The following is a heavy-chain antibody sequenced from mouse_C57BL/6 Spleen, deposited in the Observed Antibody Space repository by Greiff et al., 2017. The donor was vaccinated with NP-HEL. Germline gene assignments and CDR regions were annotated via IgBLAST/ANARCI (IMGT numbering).Heavy chain of an antibody. CDR3: ARERDYYGSSYVGYFDD. D-gene: IGHD1-1*01. Sequence: EVQLVESGGGLVKPGGSLKLSCAASGFTFSSYAMSWVRQTPEKRLEWVATISDGGSYTYYPDNVKGRFTISRDNAKNNLYLQMSHLKSEDTAMYYCARERDYYGSSYVGYFDDWGQGTTLTVSS. V-gene: IGHV5-4*01. J-gene: IGHJ2*01. CDR1: GFTFSSYA. CDR2: ISDGGSYT.